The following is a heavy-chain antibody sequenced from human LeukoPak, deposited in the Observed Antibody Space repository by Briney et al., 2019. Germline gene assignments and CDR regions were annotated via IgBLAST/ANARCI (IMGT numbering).Heavy chain of an antibody. CDR2: INDSGST. D-gene: IGHD5-18*01. CDR3: ARESDNNGYIDSDY. V-gene: IGHV4-34*01. J-gene: IGHJ4*02. CDR1: GGSFRGYY. Sequence: PSDTLSLTCGVYGGSFRGYYWSWIRQPPGKGLEGVGEINDSGSTNYNPSLKSRVTISVDTSKNQFSLKLNSVTAADTAVYYCARESDNNGYIDSDYRGQGTQVTVSS.